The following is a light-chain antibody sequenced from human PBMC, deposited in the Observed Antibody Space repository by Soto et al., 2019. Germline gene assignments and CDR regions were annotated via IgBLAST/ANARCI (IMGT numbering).Light chain of an antibody. CDR3: QQRSNWPPIT. Sequence: EIVLTQSPATLSLSPGERATLSCRASQTVSSYLLWYQQTPGQAPRLLIYDASNRATGIPARFSGSGSGTDFTLTISSLEPEDFAVYYCQQRSNWPPITFGQGTRLEI. CDR1: QTVSSY. CDR2: DAS. J-gene: IGKJ5*01. V-gene: IGKV3-11*01.